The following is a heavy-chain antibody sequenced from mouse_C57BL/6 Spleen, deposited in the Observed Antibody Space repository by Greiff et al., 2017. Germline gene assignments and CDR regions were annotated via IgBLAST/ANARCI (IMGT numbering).Heavy chain of an antibody. J-gene: IGHJ2*01. Sequence: QVQLQQPGAELVRPGTSVKLSCKASGYTFTSYWMHWVKQRPGQGLEWIGVIDPSDSYTNYNQKFKGKATLTVDTSSSTAYMQLSILTSAASAVYDCERPNSSSYVFDYWGQGTTLTVSS. CDR1: GYTFTSYW. D-gene: IGHD1-1*01. CDR2: IDPSDSYT. V-gene: IGHV1-59*01. CDR3: ERPNSSSYVFDY.